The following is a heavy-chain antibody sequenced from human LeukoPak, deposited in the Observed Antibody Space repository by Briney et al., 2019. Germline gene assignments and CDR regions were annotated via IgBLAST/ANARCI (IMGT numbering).Heavy chain of an antibody. J-gene: IGHJ4*02. Sequence: SETLSLTCSVSGGSLSTYYWFWIRQTPEKGLEWIWEINHSGNTNYNPSLKSRVSISVDTSKNQFSLKLSSVSAADTAVYYCARGPNTSRGVIVPFRGRRYFEYWGQGTLVTVSS. CDR1: GGSLSTYY. CDR2: INHSGNT. CDR3: ARGPNTSRGVIVPFRGRRYFEY. V-gene: IGHV4-34*01. D-gene: IGHD3-16*02.